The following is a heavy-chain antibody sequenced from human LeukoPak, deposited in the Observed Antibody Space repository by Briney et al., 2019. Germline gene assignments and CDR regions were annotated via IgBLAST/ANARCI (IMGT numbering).Heavy chain of an antibody. CDR2: IYYSGST. D-gene: IGHD6-13*01. CDR3: ARGGAAAGNFVY. CDR1: GGSISSGGYY. V-gene: IGHV4-31*03. Sequence: SETLSLTCTVSGGSISSGGYYWSWIRQHPGKGLEWIGYIYYSGSTYYNPSLKSRVTISVDTSKNQFSLKLSSVTAADTAVYYCARGGAAAGNFVYWGQGTLVTVYS. J-gene: IGHJ4*02.